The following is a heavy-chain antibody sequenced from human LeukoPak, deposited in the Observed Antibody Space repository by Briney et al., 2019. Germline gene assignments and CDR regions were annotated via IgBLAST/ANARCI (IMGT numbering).Heavy chain of an antibody. Sequence: ASVKVSCKASGYTFTSYGISWVRQAPGQGLEWMGWISAYNGNTNYAQKLQGRVTMTTDTSTSTAYMELRSLRSEDTAVYYCASTGDYYYYYYMDVWGKGTTVTVSS. J-gene: IGHJ6*03. CDR1: GYTFTSYG. CDR2: ISAYNGNT. V-gene: IGHV1-18*01. CDR3: ASTGDYYYYYYMDV.